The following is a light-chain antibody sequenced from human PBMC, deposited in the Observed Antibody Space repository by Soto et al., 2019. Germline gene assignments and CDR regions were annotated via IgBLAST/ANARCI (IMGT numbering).Light chain of an antibody. J-gene: IGKJ4*01. CDR2: GAS. Sequence: EIVMTQSPATLSVSPGEGATLSCRASQSVRTKLAWYQQKAGQAPRLLIYGASTRASGVSDRFSGSGSGTDFTLTISSLEPEDFAVYYCQQYGNSPLTFGGGTKVDIK. CDR1: QSVRTK. CDR3: QQYGNSPLT. V-gene: IGKV3-15*01.